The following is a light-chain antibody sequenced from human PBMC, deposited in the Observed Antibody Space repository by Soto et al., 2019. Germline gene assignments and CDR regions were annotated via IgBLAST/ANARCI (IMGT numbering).Light chain of an antibody. Sequence: QAVVTQDPSFSVSPGGTVTLTCGLTSDSVSTSYYASWYQQTPGQTPRMLIYSTNTRSSGVPDRFSGSILGNKAALTITGAQADDESDYYCVLYMGSGVWVFGGGTKLTVL. CDR2: STN. CDR1: SDSVSTSYY. CDR3: VLYMGSGVWV. V-gene: IGLV8-61*01. J-gene: IGLJ3*02.